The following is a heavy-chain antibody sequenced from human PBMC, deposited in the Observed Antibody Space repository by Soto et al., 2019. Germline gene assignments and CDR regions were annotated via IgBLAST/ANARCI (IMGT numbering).Heavy chain of an antibody. CDR3: ARARQWLTPGTVDY. J-gene: IGHJ4*02. D-gene: IGHD6-19*01. CDR2: IYHSGST. CDR1: GYSISSGYY. V-gene: IGHV4-38-2*01. Sequence: SETLSLTCAVSGYSISSGYYWGWIRQPPGKGLEWIGSIYHSGSTYYNPSLKSRVTISVDTSKNQFSLKLSSVTAADTAVYYCARARQWLTPGTVDYWGQGTLVTVSS.